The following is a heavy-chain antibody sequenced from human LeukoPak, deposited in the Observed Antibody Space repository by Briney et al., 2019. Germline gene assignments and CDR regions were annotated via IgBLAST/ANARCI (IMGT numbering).Heavy chain of an antibody. CDR2: INANSGGT. D-gene: IGHD3-10*01. V-gene: IGHV1-2*02. Sequence: ASVKVSCKASGYIFTGYYMHWVRQAPGQGLEWVGWINANSGGTKYAQKFQGRVTMTRDTSISTAYMELSSLRSDDTAVYYCARGRLGTWFGELKAWGQGTLVTVSS. CDR3: ARGRLGTWFGELKA. CDR1: GYIFTGYY. J-gene: IGHJ5*02.